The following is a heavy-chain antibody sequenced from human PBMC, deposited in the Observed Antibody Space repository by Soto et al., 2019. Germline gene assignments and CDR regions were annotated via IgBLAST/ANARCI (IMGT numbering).Heavy chain of an antibody. CDR2: IYYSGST. V-gene: IGHV4-59*01. Sequence: SETLSLTCTVSGGSISSYYWSWIRQPPGKGLEWIGYIYYSGSTNYNPSLKSRVTISVDTSKNQFSLKLSSVTAADTAVYYCARDAWNYYDSSGYPSANWFDPWGQGTLVTVSS. D-gene: IGHD3-22*01. CDR1: GGSISSYY. CDR3: ARDAWNYYDSSGYPSANWFDP. J-gene: IGHJ5*02.